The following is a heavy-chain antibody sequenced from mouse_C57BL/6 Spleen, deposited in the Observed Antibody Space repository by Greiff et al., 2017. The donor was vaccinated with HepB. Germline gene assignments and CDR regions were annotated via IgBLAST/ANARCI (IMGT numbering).Heavy chain of an antibody. Sequence: VQLQQSGPELVKPGASVKISCKASGYAFSSSWMNWVKQRPGKGLEWIGRIYPGDGDTNYNGKFKGKATLTADKSSSTAYMQLSSLTSEDSAVYFCAREATMVTPFAYWGQGTLVTVSA. D-gene: IGHD2-2*01. J-gene: IGHJ3*01. CDR2: IYPGDGDT. CDR3: AREATMVTPFAY. V-gene: IGHV1-82*01. CDR1: GYAFSSSW.